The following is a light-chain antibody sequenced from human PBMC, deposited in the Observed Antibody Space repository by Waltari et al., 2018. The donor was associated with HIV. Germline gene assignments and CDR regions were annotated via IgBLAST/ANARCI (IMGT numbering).Light chain of an antibody. CDR2: RDGRGTD. CDR1: SGNSNNI. Sequence: QPAVTHSSSASASLGSSVKLTRTLTSGNSNNIIARQQQQPGKGPRLLMKRDGRGTDNKGSAVPARFSGSSSVAARYLTISKLQSEDEADYYCETCDKNSRVFGGGTKLTVL. J-gene: IGLJ2*01. CDR3: ETCDKNSRV. V-gene: IGLV4-60*03.